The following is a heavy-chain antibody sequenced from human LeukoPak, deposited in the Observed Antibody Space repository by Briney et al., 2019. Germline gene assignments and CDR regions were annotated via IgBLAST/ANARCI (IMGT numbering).Heavy chain of an antibody. D-gene: IGHD2-8*02. Sequence: PGRSLRLPCAASGFTFSSYGMHWVRQAPGKGLEGVAVIWYDGSNKYYADSVKGRFTISRDNSKNTLYLQTNSLRAEDTAVCYCARDLSGGTEGNYWGQGTLVTVSS. CDR1: GFTFSSYG. CDR3: ARDLSGGTEGNY. J-gene: IGHJ4*02. V-gene: IGHV3-33*01. CDR2: IWYDGSNK.